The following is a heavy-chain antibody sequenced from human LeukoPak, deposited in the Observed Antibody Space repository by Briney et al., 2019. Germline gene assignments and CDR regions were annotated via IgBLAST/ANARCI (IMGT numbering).Heavy chain of an antibody. CDR1: GGSFSGYY. CDR3: GSGFAIYYYYFMDV. CDR2: INHSGST. V-gene: IGHV4-34*01. D-gene: IGHD2-2*01. Sequence: SETLSLTCAVYGGSFSGYYWSWIRQPPGKGLEWIGEINHSGSTNYNPSLKSRVTISVDTSKNQFSLKLSSVTAADTTADYCGSGFAIYYYYFMDVWGKGTTVTVSS. J-gene: IGHJ6*03.